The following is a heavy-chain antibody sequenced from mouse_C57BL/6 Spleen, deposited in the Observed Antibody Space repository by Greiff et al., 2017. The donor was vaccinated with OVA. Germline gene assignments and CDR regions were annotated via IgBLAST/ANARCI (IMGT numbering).Heavy chain of an antibody. J-gene: IGHJ4*01. V-gene: IGHV1-7*01. D-gene: IGHD2-4*01. CDR3: ARSSNYDAKAMDY. CDR1: GYTFTSYW. CDR2: INPSSGYT. Sequence: VHLVESGAELAKPGASVKLSCKASGYTFTSYWMHWVKQRPGQGLEWIGYINPSSGYTKYNQKFKDKATLTADKSSSTAYMQLSSLTYEDSAVYYCARSSNYDAKAMDYWGQGTSVTVSS.